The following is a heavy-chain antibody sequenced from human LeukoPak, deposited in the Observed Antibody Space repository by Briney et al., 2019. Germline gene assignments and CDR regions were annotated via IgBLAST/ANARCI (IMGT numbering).Heavy chain of an antibody. CDR1: GFTFSSYA. Sequence: TGGSLRLSCAASGFTFSSYAMSWVRQAPGKGLEWVSAISGSGGSTYYADSVKGRFTISRDNSKNTLYLQMNSLRAEDTAVYYCAKDHRNSGSTLPDYWGQGTLVTVSS. D-gene: IGHD1-26*01. V-gene: IGHV3-23*01. CDR3: AKDHRNSGSTLPDY. CDR2: ISGSGGST. J-gene: IGHJ4*02.